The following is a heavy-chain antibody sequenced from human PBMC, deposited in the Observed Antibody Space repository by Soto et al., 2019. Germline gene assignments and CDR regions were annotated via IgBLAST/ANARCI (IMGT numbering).Heavy chain of an antibody. CDR3: ARESGSYYPDYYYYGMDV. CDR2: IIPIFGTA. D-gene: IGHD1-26*01. Sequence: ASVKVSCKAPGGTFSSYAISWVRQAPGQGLEWMGGIIPIFGTANYAQKFQGRVTITADESTSTAYMELSSLRSEDTAVYYCARESGSYYPDYYYYGMDVWGQGTTVTVSS. J-gene: IGHJ6*02. V-gene: IGHV1-69*13. CDR1: GGTFSSYA.